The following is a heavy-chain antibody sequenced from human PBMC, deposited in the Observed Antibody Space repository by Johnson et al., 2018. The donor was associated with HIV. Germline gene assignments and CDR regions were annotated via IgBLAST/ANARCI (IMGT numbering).Heavy chain of an antibody. J-gene: IGHJ3*02. CDR1: GFTFDDYG. Sequence: VQLVESGGGVVRPGGSLRLSCAASGFTFDDYGMSWVRQAPGKGLEWVANIKQGGSEKYYVDSVKGRFTISRDNAKNSLYLQMNSLRAEDTAVYYCAKDVGMGATYINVRCAFDIWGQGTMVTVSS. CDR3: AKDVGMGATYINVRCAFDI. CDR2: IKQGGSEK. V-gene: IGHV3-7*03. D-gene: IGHD1-26*01.